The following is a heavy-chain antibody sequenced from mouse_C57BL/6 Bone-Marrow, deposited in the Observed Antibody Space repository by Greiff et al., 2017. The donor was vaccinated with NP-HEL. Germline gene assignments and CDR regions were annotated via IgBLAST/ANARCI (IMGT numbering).Heavy chain of an antibody. CDR2: IYWDDDK. V-gene: IGHV8-12*01. CDR1: GFSLSTSGMG. Sequence: QVTLNVCGPGILQSSQTLSLTCSFSGFSLSTSGMGVSWIRQPSGKGLEWLAHIYWDDDKRYNPSLKSRLTISKDTSRNQVFLKITSVDTADTATYYCARRAAYGSSYEACYYAMDYWGQGTSVTVSS. CDR3: ARRAAYGSSYEACYYAMDY. J-gene: IGHJ4*01. D-gene: IGHD1-1*01.